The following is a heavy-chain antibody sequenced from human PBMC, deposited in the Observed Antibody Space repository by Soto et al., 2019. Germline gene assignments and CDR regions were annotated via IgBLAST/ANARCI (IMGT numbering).Heavy chain of an antibody. J-gene: IGHJ4*02. V-gene: IGHV1-69*02. D-gene: IGHD2-21*02. Sequence: QVQLVQSGAEVKKPGSSVKVSCKASGGTFSSYTISWVRQAPGQGLEWMGRIIPILGIANYAQKFQGRVTITADKSTGTAYMELSGLRSEDTAGYYCAGAAEAYCGGDCYPPFDYWGQGTLVTVSS. CDR2: IIPILGIA. CDR1: GGTFSSYT. CDR3: AGAAEAYCGGDCYPPFDY.